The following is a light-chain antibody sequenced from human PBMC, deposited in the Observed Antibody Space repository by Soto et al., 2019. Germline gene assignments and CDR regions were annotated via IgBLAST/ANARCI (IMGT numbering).Light chain of an antibody. CDR1: QSISSW. Sequence: DIQMNLSPSTLSASVGDRVTITCRASQSISSWLAWYQQRPGKAPKLLIYKASSLESGVPSRFSGSGSGTEFTLTISSLQPDDFATYYCQHYNSYPWTFGQGTKVDIK. J-gene: IGKJ1*01. CDR3: QHYNSYPWT. CDR2: KAS. V-gene: IGKV1-5*03.